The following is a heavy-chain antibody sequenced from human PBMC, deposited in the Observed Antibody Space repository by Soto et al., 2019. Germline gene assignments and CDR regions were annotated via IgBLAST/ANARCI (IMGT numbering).Heavy chain of an antibody. CDR3: ARDPGYCSGGSCSDAFDI. V-gene: IGHV1-2*02. Sequence: GASVKVSFKASGYTFTGYYMHWVRQAPGQGLEWMGWINPNSGGTNYAQKFQGRVTMTRDTSISTAYMELSRLRSDDTAVYYCARDPGYCSGGSCSDAFDIWGQGTMVTVSS. D-gene: IGHD2-15*01. CDR1: GYTFTGYY. J-gene: IGHJ3*02. CDR2: INPNSGGT.